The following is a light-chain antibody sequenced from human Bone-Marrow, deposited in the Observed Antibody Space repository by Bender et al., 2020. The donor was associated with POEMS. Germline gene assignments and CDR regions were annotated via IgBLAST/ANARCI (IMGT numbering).Light chain of an antibody. CDR1: SSDFANYKY. Sequence: QSALAQPASVSGSPGQSITISCTGISSDFANYKYVSWYQQHPGRAPKLMVFEVSKRPSGVPARFSGSKSGTSASLAITGLRAEDEADYYCSSYTSSSTLVFGSGTQVTVL. CDR2: EVS. J-gene: IGLJ1*01. CDR3: SSYTSSSTLV. V-gene: IGLV2-14*01.